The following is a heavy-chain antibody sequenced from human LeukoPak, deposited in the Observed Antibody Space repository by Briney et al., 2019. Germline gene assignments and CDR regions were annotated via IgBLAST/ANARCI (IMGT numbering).Heavy chain of an antibody. V-gene: IGHV4-39*01. CDR2: IYYSGST. Sequence: SETLSLTCTVSGGSISSSSYYWGWIRQPPGKRLEWIGSIYYSGSTYYNPSLKSRVTISSDTSKNQFSLKLSSVTAADTAVYYCARHVGGCSGGNCYSFGYFVYWGQGTLVTVSS. CDR1: GGSISSSSYY. D-gene: IGHD2-15*01. CDR3: ARHVGGCSGGNCYSFGYFVY. J-gene: IGHJ4*02.